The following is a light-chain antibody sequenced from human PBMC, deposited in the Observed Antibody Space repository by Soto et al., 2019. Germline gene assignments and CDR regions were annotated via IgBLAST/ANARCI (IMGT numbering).Light chain of an antibody. CDR2: VGTGGIVG. V-gene: IGLV9-49*01. CDR3: GADDGSGSNFVV. J-gene: IGLJ2*01. CDR1: SGYSNYK. Sequence: QPVLTQPPSASASLGASVTLTCTLSSGYSNYKVDWYQQRPGKGPRFVMRVGTGGIVGSKGDGIPDRFSVLGSGLNRYLTIKNIQEEDESDYHCGADDGSGSNFVVFGGGTKVTVL.